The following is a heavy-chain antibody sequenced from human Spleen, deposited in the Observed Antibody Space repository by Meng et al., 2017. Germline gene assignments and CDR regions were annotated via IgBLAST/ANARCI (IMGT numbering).Heavy chain of an antibody. CDR1: GFTFSSYW. J-gene: IGHJ4*02. Sequence: GESLKISCAASGFTFSSYWMHWVRQAPGKGLVWVSRLSPDGSDTNYADSVKGRFTISRANARNTLYLQMSSLRVEDTAVYYCARGCGGSCLAADSWGQGTLVTVSS. D-gene: IGHD2-15*01. CDR3: ARGCGGSCLAADS. V-gene: IGHV3-74*01. CDR2: LSPDGSDT.